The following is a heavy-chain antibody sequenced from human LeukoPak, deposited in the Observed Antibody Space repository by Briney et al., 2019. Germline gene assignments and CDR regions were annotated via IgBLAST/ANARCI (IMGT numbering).Heavy chain of an antibody. CDR3: ARGRMRYYFDF. J-gene: IGHJ4*02. CDR1: GFTFDSYS. D-gene: IGHD2-8*01. Sequence: GGSLRLSCAASGFTFDSYSMTWVRQAPGKGLEWVSYISGRSSTIYYADSVKGRFTIPRDNPKDSLYLQMNSLRADDTAVYYCARGRMRYYFDFWGQGSLVTVSS. V-gene: IGHV3-48*01. CDR2: ISGRSSTI.